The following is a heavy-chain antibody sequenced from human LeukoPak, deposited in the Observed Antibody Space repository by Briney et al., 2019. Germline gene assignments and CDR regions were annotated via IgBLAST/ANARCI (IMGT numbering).Heavy chain of an antibody. CDR3: ARGLRPHCSSTSCYGYYMDV. J-gene: IGHJ6*03. V-gene: IGHV1-8*03. D-gene: IGHD2-2*01. Sequence: ASVKVSCKASGYTFTSYDINWVRQATGQGLEWMGWMNPNSGNTGYAQKFQGRVTITRNTSISTAYMELSSLRSEDTAVYYCARGLRPHCSSTSCYGYYMDVWGKGTTVTVSS. CDR2: MNPNSGNT. CDR1: GYTFTSYD.